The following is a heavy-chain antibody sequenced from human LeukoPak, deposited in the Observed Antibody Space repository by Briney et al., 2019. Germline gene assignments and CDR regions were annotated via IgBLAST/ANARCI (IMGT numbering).Heavy chain of an antibody. CDR3: AIGPGYGSGWYLY. V-gene: IGHV4-38-2*01. Sequence: SETLSLTCAVSGYSFSSCYYWGWIRQPPGKGLEWIGSIYHSGSTYYNPSLKSRVTISVDTSKNQFSLKLSSVTAADTAVYHCAIGPGYGSGWYLYWGQGTLVTVSS. J-gene: IGHJ4*02. CDR2: IYHSGST. D-gene: IGHD6-19*01. CDR1: GYSFSSCYY.